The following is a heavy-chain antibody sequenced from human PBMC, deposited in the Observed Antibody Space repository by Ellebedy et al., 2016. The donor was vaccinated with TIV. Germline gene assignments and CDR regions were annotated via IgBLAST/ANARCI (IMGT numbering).Heavy chain of an antibody. CDR1: GGSISSGDYY. CDR3: ARGIDY. J-gene: IGHJ4*02. V-gene: IGHV4-30-4*01. Sequence: MPSETLSLTCTVSGGSISSGDYYWSWLRQPPGKGLEWIGYIYSSGSTYYNPSLRSLVTLSVDTSKNQFSLKLNSMTAADTAVYYCARGIDYWGQGTLVTVSS. CDR2: IYSSGST.